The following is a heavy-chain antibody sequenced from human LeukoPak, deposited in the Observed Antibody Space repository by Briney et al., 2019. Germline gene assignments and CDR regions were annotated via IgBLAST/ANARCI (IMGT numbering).Heavy chain of an antibody. CDR1: GFTFSSYA. Sequence: PGGSLRLSCAASGFTFSSYAMSWVRQAPGKGLEWVSAISGSGGSTYYADSVKGRFTISRDNSKNTLYLQMNSLRAEDTAVYYCAKVSPPYYDILTGNYYFDYWGQGTLVTVSS. V-gene: IGHV3-23*01. CDR2: ISGSGGST. J-gene: IGHJ4*02. D-gene: IGHD3-9*01. CDR3: AKVSPPYYDILTGNYYFDY.